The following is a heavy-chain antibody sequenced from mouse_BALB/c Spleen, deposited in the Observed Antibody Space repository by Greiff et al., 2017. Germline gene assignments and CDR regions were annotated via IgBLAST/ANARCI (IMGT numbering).Heavy chain of an antibody. CDR2: ISDGGSYT. J-gene: IGHJ3*01. CDR1: GFTFSDYY. CDR3: ARGPAY. V-gene: IGHV5-4*02. Sequence: EVQVVESGGGLVKPGGSLKLSCAASGFTFSDYYMYWVRQTPEKRLEWVATISDGGSYTYYPDSVKGRFTISRDNAKNNLYLQMSSLKSEDTAMYYCARGPAYWGQGTLVTVSA.